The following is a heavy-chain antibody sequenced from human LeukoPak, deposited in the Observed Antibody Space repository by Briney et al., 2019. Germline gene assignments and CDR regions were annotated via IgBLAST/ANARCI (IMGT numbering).Heavy chain of an antibody. Sequence: ASVEVSCKASGYTFTSYDINWVRQSTGQGLEWMGWMNPNSGNTGYAQKFQGRVTMTRNTSISTAYMELSSLRSEDTAVYYCARVPIVVVPAAILEYGMDVWGQGTTVTVSS. CDR2: MNPNSGNT. J-gene: IGHJ6*02. D-gene: IGHD2-2*01. V-gene: IGHV1-8*01. CDR3: ARVPIVVVPAAILEYGMDV. CDR1: GYTFTSYD.